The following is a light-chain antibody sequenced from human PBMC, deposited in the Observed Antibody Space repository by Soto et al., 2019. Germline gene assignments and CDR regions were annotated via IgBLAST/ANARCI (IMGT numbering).Light chain of an antibody. CDR1: QSISSNY. J-gene: IGKJ3*01. CDR2: GAS. CDR3: QQYGTSPRFT. Sequence: EIVLTQSPGTLSLSPGERATLSCRASQSISSNYLAWYQQKPGQAPRLLIYGASSRATGIPDRFSGSGSGTDFTLTISRLEPEDFAVYYCQQYGTSPRFTVGPGTKVDIK. V-gene: IGKV3-20*01.